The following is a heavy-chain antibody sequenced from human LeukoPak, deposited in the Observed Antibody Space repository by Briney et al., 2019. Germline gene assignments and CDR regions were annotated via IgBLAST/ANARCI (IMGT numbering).Heavy chain of an antibody. CDR1: GYSISSGYD. CDR2: IYHSGST. D-gene: IGHD6-19*01. J-gene: IGHJ4*02. CDR3: AREAVAGNNFDY. Sequence: SETLSLTCAVSGYSISSGYDWGWIRQPPGKGLEWIGSIYHSGSTYYNPSLKTRVTISVDTSKNQFSLKLSSVTAADTAVYYCAREAVAGNNFDYWGQGTLVTVSS. V-gene: IGHV4-38-2*02.